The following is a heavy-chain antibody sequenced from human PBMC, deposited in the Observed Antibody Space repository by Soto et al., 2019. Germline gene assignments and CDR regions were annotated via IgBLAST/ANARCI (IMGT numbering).Heavy chain of an antibody. J-gene: IGHJ4*02. CDR1: GFTFSSYG. V-gene: IGHV3-30*18. Sequence: GGSLRFSCAASGFTFSSYGMHWVRQAPGKGLEWVAVISYDGSNKYYADSVKGRFTISRDNSKNTLYLQMNSLRAEDTAVYYCAKDLDYGDYGILAWSHLVDYWGQGSLVTGSS. CDR2: ISYDGSNK. CDR3: AKDLDYGDYGILAWSHLVDY. D-gene: IGHD4-17*01.